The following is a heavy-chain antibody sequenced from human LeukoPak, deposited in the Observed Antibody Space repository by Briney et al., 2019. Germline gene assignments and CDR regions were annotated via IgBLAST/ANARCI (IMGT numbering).Heavy chain of an antibody. CDR3: ARDPRGYGSGSYYTFDY. CDR1: GYTFTGYY. D-gene: IGHD3-10*01. CDR2: INPNSGGT. Sequence: ASVKVSCKASGYTFTGYYMHWVRQAPGQGLEWMGWINPNSGGTNYAQKFQGRVTMTRDTSISTVYMELSSLRSEDTAVYYCARDPRGYGSGSYYTFDYWGQGTLVTVSS. V-gene: IGHV1-2*02. J-gene: IGHJ4*02.